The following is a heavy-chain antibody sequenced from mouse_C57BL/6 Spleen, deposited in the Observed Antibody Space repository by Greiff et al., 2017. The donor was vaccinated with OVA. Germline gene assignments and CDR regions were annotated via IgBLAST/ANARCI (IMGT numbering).Heavy chain of an antibody. V-gene: IGHV1-26*01. J-gene: IGHJ3*01. CDR1: GYTFTDYY. CDR2: INPNNGGT. CDR3: ARFDYGNYVGFAY. D-gene: IGHD2-1*01. Sequence: VQLQQSGPELVKPGASVKISCKASGYTFTDYYMNWVKQSNGKSLEWIGDINPNNGGTSYNQKFKGKATLTVDKSSSTAYMELRSLTSEDSAVYYCARFDYGNYVGFAYWGQGTLVTVSA.